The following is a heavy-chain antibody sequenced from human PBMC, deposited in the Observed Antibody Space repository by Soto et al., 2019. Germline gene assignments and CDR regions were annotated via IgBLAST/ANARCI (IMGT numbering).Heavy chain of an antibody. CDR1: GFIFSDFS. CDR2: ITGGSSAI. CDR3: VRDHQYHFDY. J-gene: IGHJ4*02. V-gene: IGHV3-48*01. Sequence: GGSLRLSCAASGFIFSDFSMNWVRQAPGKGPEWLSYITGGSSAIYYADSVRGRFTISRDNVKNSLHLQMNSLRAEDTAVYYCVRDHQYHFDYWGQGALVTVSS.